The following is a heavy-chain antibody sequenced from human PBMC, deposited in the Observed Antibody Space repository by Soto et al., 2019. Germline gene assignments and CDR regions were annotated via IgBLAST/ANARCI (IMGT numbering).Heavy chain of an antibody. D-gene: IGHD1-1*01. V-gene: IGHV3-23*01. CDR3: PRPEMTYNWNG. CDR2: ISGSGEMT. Sequence: GGSLSLSCAASGFTFRGDAMSWVRKAPGKGLEWVSSISGSGEMTHYAESVKGRFTISRDNSKNTLYLQMESLRAEDTALYYCPRPEMTYNWNGWGQGSLVTVSS. CDR1: GFTFRGDA. J-gene: IGHJ4*02.